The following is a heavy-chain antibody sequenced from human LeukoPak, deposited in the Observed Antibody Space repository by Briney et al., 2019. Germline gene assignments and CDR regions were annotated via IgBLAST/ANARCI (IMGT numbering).Heavy chain of an antibody. CDR2: INPNSGGT. V-gene: IGHV1-2*02. CDR1: GYTFTGSG. J-gene: IGHJ5*02. CDR3: ARDAQGLQGDWFDP. Sequence: ASVKVSCKASGYTFTGSGIHWVRQEDGQGLDWMEWINPNSGGTNYAQKFQGRVTMTRGTSISTAYMELSRLRSDDTAVYYCARDAQGLQGDWFDPWGQGTLVTVSS.